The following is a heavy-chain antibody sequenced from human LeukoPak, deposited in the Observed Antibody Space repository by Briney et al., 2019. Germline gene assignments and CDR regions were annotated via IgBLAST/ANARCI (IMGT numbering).Heavy chain of an antibody. J-gene: IGHJ4*02. V-gene: IGHV1-69*13. D-gene: IGHD3-16*02. CDR2: IIPIFGSR. Sequence: GASVKVSCKSPVGTFTSYAISWVRQGPGQAPEWMGGIIPIFGSRNYAQKFQGRVTITADESTSTAYMELSSLRSEDTDVYYCARDGYDCVWGSYRNTGTDCDYWGQGTLVTVSS. CDR1: VGTFTSYA. CDR3: ARDGYDCVWGSYRNTGTDCDY.